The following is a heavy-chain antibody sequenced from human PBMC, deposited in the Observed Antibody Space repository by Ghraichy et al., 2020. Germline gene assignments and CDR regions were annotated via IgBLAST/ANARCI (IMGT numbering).Heavy chain of an antibody. CDR1: GGSFSGYY. D-gene: IGHD6-19*01. V-gene: IGHV4-34*01. CDR3: ARGKKGSSGWSRFDP. J-gene: IGHJ5*02. CDR2: INHSGST. Sequence: SETLSLTCAVYGGSFSGYYWSWIRQPPGKGLEWIGEINHSGSTNYNPSLKSRVTISVDTSKNQFSLKLSSVTAADTAVYYCARGKKGSSGWSRFDPWGQGTLVTVSS.